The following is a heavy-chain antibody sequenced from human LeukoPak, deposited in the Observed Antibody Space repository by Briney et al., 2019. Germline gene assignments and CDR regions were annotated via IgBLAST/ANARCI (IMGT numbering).Heavy chain of an antibody. J-gene: IGHJ3*02. Sequence: GGSLRLSCVASGFNVSSTYMKWVRQATGKGLEWVSLINSGGTTYYPDSVKGRFTIARDNSKNTLYLQMGSLRAEDMAVYYCAREGNWEPIRQAFDIWGQGTMVSVSS. V-gene: IGHV3-66*01. D-gene: IGHD7-27*01. CDR2: INSGGTT. CDR1: GFNVSSTY. CDR3: AREGNWEPIRQAFDI.